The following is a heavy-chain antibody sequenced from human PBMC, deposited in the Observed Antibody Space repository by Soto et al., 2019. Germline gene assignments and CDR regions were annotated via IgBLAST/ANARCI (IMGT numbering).Heavy chain of an antibody. CDR1: GFTFGDYA. CDR3: TRYGDYYDSSGVGTFQH. CDR2: IRSKAYGGTT. Sequence: SLRLSCTASGFTFGDYAMSWFRQAPGKGLEWVGFIRSKAYGGTTEYAASVKGRFTISRDDSKSIAYLQMNSLKTEDTAVYYCTRYGDYYDSSGVGTFQHWGQGTLVTVSS. V-gene: IGHV3-49*03. J-gene: IGHJ1*01. D-gene: IGHD3-22*01.